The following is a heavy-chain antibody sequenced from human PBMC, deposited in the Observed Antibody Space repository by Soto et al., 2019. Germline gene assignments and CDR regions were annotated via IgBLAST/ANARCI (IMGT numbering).Heavy chain of an antibody. CDR1: GYSFSSYT. CDR3: ARMGGGDWPSGLDY. D-gene: IGHD2-21*02. CDR2: VSGYNGNT. J-gene: IGHJ4*02. V-gene: IGHV1-18*01. Sequence: QVQLVQSGAEVKRPGASVKVSCKTSGYSFSSYTISWVRQAPGQGLEWMGWVSGYNGNTKYAQKLPGRVTMTTDTSMRTAYMELRSLRSDDTAIYYCARMGGGDWPSGLDYWGQVTLVTVSS.